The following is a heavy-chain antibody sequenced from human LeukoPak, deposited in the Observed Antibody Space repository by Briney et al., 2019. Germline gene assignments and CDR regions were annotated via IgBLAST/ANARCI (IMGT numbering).Heavy chain of an antibody. Sequence: ERSLRLSCAASGFSFNTYGMHWVRQAPGKGLKWLAAISYDGSNKHYAGSVQGRFTISRDNSKNTLYLLMNSLTAGDTAMYYCAKYSDYYYGPLDDWGQGTPVTVSS. CDR2: ISYDGSNK. D-gene: IGHD3-22*01. CDR1: GFSFNTYG. CDR3: AKYSDYYYGPLDD. J-gene: IGHJ4*02. V-gene: IGHV3-30*18.